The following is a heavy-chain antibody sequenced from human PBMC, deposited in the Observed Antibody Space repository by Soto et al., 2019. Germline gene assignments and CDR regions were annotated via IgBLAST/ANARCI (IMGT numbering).Heavy chain of an antibody. CDR3: ATDSRNVGIGYFDS. J-gene: IGHJ4*02. Sequence: PGGSLRLSCAASGFKVGSSYVTWVRQAPGEGLEWVSVIVSGGTTHYADSVTGRFTVSRDVSNNTVYLHMSGLRAEDTAVYFCATDSRNVGIGYFDSWGLGTLVTVSS. CDR2: IVSGGTT. D-gene: IGHD1-26*01. CDR1: GFKVGSSY. V-gene: IGHV3-53*01.